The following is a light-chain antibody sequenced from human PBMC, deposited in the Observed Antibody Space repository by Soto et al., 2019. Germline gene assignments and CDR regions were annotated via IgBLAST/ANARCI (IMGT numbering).Light chain of an antibody. Sequence: DTVLTQSPATLSLSPGERATLSCRASQSVSSHLALYQQKPGQAPRLLIYDASNRATGIPARFSGSGSGTDFTPTISSLEPEDFAVYYCQQRYNWPQTFGQGTKVDIK. CDR1: QSVSSH. V-gene: IGKV3-11*01. CDR2: DAS. J-gene: IGKJ1*01. CDR3: QQRYNWPQT.